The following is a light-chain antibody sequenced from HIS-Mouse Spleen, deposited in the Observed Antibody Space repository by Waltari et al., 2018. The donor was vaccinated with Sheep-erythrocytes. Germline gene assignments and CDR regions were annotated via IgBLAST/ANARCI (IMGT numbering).Light chain of an antibody. J-gene: IGLJ1*01. Sequence: QSALTQLRSVSGSPGQSVTISCTGTSSDVGGYNYVSWYQQHPGKAPKLMIYYVRKRPSGVPDRFSGSKSGNTASLTISGLQAEDEADYYCCSYAGSYNHVFATGTKVTVL. CDR2: YVR. CDR3: CSYAGSYNHV. CDR1: SSDVGGYNY. V-gene: IGLV2-11*01.